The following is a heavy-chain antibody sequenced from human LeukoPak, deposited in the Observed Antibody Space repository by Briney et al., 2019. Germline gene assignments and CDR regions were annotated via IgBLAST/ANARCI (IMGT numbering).Heavy chain of an antibody. Sequence: GGSLRLSCAASGFTFSSYAMSWVRQAPGKGLEWVSAISGSGGSTYYADSVKGRFTISRDNSKNTLYLQMNSLRAEDTAVYYCAKSETIWTYYHYMDVWGKGTTVTVSS. J-gene: IGHJ6*03. CDR3: AKSETIWTYYHYMDV. V-gene: IGHV3-23*01. D-gene: IGHD1/OR15-1a*01. CDR1: GFTFSSYA. CDR2: ISGSGGST.